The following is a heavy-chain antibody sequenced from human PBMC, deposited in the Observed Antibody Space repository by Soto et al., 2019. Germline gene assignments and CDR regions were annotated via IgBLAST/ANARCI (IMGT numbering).Heavy chain of an antibody. CDR2: INHSGST. D-gene: IGHD6-13*01. J-gene: IGHJ4*02. Sequence: QVQLQQWGAGLLKPSETLSLTCAVYGGSFSGYYWSWIRQPPGKGLEWIGVINHSGSTNYNPSLKSRVTISVDTSKNQFSLKLSSVTAADTAVYYCARGDSSSWNEQFDYWGQGTLVTVSS. CDR1: GGSFSGYY. V-gene: IGHV4-34*01. CDR3: ARGDSSSWNEQFDY.